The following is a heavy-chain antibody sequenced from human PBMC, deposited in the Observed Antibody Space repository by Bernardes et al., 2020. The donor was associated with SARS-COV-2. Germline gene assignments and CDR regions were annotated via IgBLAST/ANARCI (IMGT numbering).Heavy chain of an antibody. J-gene: IGHJ4*02. CDR1: GGSISTHRYY. Sequence: SEPLPLTCTVSGGSISTHRYYWGWLRQPPGKGLEWIGTIFYSGDTFYNPSFKRRVTISVDASRNQFSMKLTSVTAADTAIYYCARQGRRDTYNNFDFWGQGRLVTVSS. CDR2: IFYSGDT. D-gene: IGHD4-4*01. CDR3: ARQGRRDTYNNFDF. V-gene: IGHV4-39*01.